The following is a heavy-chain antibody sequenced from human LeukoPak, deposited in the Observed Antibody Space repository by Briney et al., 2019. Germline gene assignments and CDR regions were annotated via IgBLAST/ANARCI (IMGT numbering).Heavy chain of an antibody. CDR1: GYTFTGYY. CDR3: ARDREDIAARTYYFDY. Sequence: GASVKASCKASGYTFTGYYMHWVRQAPGQGLEWMGWINPNSGGTNYAQKFQGRVTMTRDTSISTAYMELSRLRSDDTAVYYCARDREDIAARTYYFDYWGQGTLVTVSS. D-gene: IGHD6-13*01. V-gene: IGHV1-2*02. J-gene: IGHJ4*02. CDR2: INPNSGGT.